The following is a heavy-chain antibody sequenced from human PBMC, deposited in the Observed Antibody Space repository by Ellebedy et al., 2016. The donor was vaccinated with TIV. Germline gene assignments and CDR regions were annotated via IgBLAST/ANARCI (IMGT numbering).Heavy chain of an antibody. D-gene: IGHD2-15*01. V-gene: IGHV3-30*03. CDR1: GFTFSSYG. J-gene: IGHJ4*02. CDR3: ARTYSSYFFDY. CDR2: ISYDGSEV. Sequence: GESLKISCAASGFTFSSYGLHWVRQAPGRGLEWVAFISYDGSEVYYADSVKGRFTISRDKSRDTLYLHMNGLRADDTAVYHCARTYSSYFFDYWGQGTLVTVSS.